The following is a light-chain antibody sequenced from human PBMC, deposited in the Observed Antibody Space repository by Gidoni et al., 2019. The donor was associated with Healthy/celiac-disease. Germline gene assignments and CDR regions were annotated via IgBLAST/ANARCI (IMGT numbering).Light chain of an antibody. CDR1: QSVSSSH. CDR2: GAS. V-gene: IGKV3-20*01. Sequence: EIVLTQSPGPLSLSPGERATLSCRASQSVSSSHLAWYQQKPGQAPRLPIYGASSRATGIPDRFSGSGSGTDFTLTISRLEPEDFAVYYCQQYGSSPPGITFGQGTRLEIK. CDR3: QQYGSSPPGIT. J-gene: IGKJ5*01.